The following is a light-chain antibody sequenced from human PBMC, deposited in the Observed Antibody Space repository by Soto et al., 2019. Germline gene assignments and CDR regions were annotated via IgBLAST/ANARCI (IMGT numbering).Light chain of an antibody. CDR3: GTWDSSLSAYV. CDR1: SSNIGINY. Sequence: QSVLTQPPSVSAAPGQKVTISCSGSSSNIGINYVSWYQHLPGTAPKLLIYDNNTRPSGIPDRFSGSKSGTSATLGITGRQTGDEADYYCGTWDSSLSAYVFGTGTKLTVL. CDR2: DNN. J-gene: IGLJ1*01. V-gene: IGLV1-51*01.